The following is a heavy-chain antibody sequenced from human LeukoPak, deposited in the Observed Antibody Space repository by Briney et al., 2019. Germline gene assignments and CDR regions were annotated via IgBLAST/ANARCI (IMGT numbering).Heavy chain of an antibody. J-gene: IGHJ6*02. D-gene: IGHD3-10*01. V-gene: IGHV1-2*02. CDR1: GYTFTGYY. CDR3: ARSGMYTNQYGMDV. CDR2: INPNSGGT. Sequence: ASVKVSCTASGYTFTGYYMHWVRQAPGQGLEWMGWINPNSGGTNYAQKFQGRVTMTRDTSISTAYMELSRLRSDDTAVYYCARSGMYTNQYGMDVWGQGTTVTVSS.